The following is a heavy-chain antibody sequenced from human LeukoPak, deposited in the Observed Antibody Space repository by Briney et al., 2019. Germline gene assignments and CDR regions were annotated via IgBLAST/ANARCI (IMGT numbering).Heavy chain of an antibody. CDR2: MSPSSGNT. D-gene: IGHD6-19*01. Sequence: GASVKVSCKASGYTFTSYDINWVRQATGQGLERLGWMSPSSGNTGYARQFQGRVTMTSDTSMSTAYMELSGLTSEDTAVYYCARARSGGYPDYWSQGSLVTVSS. CDR3: ARARSGGYPDY. J-gene: IGHJ4*02. V-gene: IGHV1-8*01. CDR1: GYTFTSYD.